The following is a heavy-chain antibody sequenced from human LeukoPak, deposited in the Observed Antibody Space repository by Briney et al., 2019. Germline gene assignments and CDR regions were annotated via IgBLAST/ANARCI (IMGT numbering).Heavy chain of an antibody. V-gene: IGHV3-23*01. J-gene: IGHJ3*02. CDR2: ISGSGGST. CDR1: GFTFSSYA. CDR3: AKPSEDSSGWYDAFDI. Sequence: GGSLRLSCAASGFTFSSYAMSWVRQAPGKGLEWVSAISGSGGSTYYADSVKGRFTIPRDNSKNTLYLQMNSLRAEDTAVYYCAKPSEDSSGWYDAFDIWGQGTMVTVSS. D-gene: IGHD6-19*01.